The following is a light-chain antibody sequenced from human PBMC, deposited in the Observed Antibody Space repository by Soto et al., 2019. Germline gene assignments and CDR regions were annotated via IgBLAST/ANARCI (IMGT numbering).Light chain of an antibody. J-gene: IGLJ3*02. CDR3: QSYDSSLRSWV. CDR1: SSNLGAGYD. V-gene: IGLV1-40*01. Sequence: QSVLTQPPSVSGAPGQRVTISCTGSSSNLGAGYDVHWCRQLPGTAPKLLIYGNINRPSGVPDRFSGSKSGTSASLAITGLQAEDEADYYCQSYDSSLRSWVFGGGTKVTVL. CDR2: GNI.